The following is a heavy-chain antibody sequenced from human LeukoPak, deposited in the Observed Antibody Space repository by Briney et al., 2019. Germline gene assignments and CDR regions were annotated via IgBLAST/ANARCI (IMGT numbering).Heavy chain of an antibody. V-gene: IGHV4-34*01. D-gene: IGHD1-26*01. J-gene: IGHJ4*02. Sequence: KPGGSLRLSCAASGFTFSDYYMSWIRQPPGKGLEWIGEINHSGSTNYNPSLKSRVTISVDTSKNQFSLKLSSVTAADTAVYYCARILGGELLVDYWGQGTLVTVSS. CDR1: GFTFSDYY. CDR2: INHSGST. CDR3: ARILGGELLVDY.